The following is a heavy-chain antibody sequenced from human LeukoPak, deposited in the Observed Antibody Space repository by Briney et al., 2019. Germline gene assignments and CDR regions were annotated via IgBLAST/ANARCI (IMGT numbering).Heavy chain of an antibody. CDR1: GFTVCSDS. D-gene: IGHD3-10*01. J-gene: IGHJ6*03. CDR2: IYSGADT. V-gene: IGHV3-53*01. Sequence: GGSLRLSCAASGFTVCSDSMSWVRQAPGTGLEWVSVIYSGADTYYADPVKGRFTISRDNSKNTLYLQMNSLRAEDTAVYYCAKTRGYYYGSGSYYPNYYYYYYMDVWGKGTTVTVSS. CDR3: AKTRGYYYGSGSYYPNYYYYYYMDV.